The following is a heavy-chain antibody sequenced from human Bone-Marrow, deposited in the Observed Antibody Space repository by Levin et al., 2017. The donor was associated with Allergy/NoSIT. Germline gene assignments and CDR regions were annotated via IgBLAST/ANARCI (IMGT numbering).Heavy chain of an antibody. J-gene: IGHJ4*02. CDR2: IYSRGDT. D-gene: IGHD1-14*01. CDR3: ARNIPVTDLGF. Sequence: GESLKISCAASGLTVSNYYMSWVRQAPGKGLEWVALIYSRGDTYYADSVKGRFTISRDNSKNTLYLQMNSLRTEDTAVYHCARNIPVTDLGFWGRGTLVTVSS. V-gene: IGHV3-53*01. CDR1: GLTVSNYY.